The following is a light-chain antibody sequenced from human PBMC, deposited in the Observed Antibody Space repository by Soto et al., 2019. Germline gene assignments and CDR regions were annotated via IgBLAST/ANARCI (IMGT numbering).Light chain of an antibody. CDR1: QSISSY. CDR3: RQSSSTPRYT. Sequence: DLQMTQSPSSLSASVGDRVTITCRASQSISSYLNWYQQKPGKATKLLIYAASSLQSGVPSRFSGCRSGTYFTLTISSLQPEDFATYYCRQSSSTPRYTFGQGTMLEIK. CDR2: AAS. V-gene: IGKV1-39*01. J-gene: IGKJ2*01.